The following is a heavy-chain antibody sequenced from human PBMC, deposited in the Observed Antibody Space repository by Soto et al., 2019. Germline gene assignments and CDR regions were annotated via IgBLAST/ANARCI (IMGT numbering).Heavy chain of an antibody. V-gene: IGHV3-23*01. J-gene: IGHJ4*01. Sequence: GGSRRLSCAASGFTFSSYAMSWVRQAPGKGLEWVSAISGSGGSTYYADSVKGRFTISRDNSKNTLYLQMNSLRAENTAVYSCAKDRSPGSGYDHSGETDYWGQGTLVTVSS. CDR2: ISGSGGST. D-gene: IGHD5-12*01. CDR3: AKDRSPGSGYDHSGETDY. CDR1: GFTFSSYA.